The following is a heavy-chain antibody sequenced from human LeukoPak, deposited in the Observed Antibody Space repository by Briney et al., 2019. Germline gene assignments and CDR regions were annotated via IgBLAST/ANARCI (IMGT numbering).Heavy chain of an antibody. CDR1: GFIFNVYG. CDR2: IYSGGST. CDR3: ARMGSTVGPL. J-gene: IGHJ4*02. D-gene: IGHD4-23*01. Sequence: GGSLRLSCATSGFIFNVYGFHWVRQAPGKGLEWVSVIYSGGSTYYADSVKGRFTISRDNSKNTLYLQMNSLRAEDTAVYYCARMGSTVGPLWGQGTLVTVSS. V-gene: IGHV3-53*01.